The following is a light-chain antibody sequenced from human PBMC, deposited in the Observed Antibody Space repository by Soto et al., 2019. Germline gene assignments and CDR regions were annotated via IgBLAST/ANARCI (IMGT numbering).Light chain of an antibody. CDR2: DVS. CDR3: RSYAGSYTFVV. V-gene: IGLV2-11*01. Sequence: QSVLTQPRSVSGSPGQSVTFSCTGTSSDVGGYNYVSWYQQHPGKAPKLMIYDVSKRPSGVPDRFSGSKSGNTASLTISGLQAEDEADYYCRSYAGSYTFVVFGGGTKVTVL. J-gene: IGLJ2*01. CDR1: SSDVGGYNY.